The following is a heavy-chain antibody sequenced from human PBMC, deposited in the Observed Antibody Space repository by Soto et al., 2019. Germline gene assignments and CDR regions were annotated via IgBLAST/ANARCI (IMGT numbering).Heavy chain of an antibody. J-gene: IGHJ4*02. CDR2: ISSSGSTI. CDR3: ASGLELTLDY. D-gene: IGHD1-7*01. CDR1: GFTFSSYE. Sequence: GGSLRLSCAASGFTFSSYEMNWVRQAPGKGLEWVSYISSSGSTIYYADSVKGRFTISRDNAKNSLYLQMNSLRAEDTAVYYCASGLELTLDYWGQGTLVTVSS. V-gene: IGHV3-48*03.